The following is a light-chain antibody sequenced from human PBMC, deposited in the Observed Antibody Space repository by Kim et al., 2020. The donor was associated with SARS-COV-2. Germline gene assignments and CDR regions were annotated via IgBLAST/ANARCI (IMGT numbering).Light chain of an antibody. CDR1: SSNVGAGND. Sequence: VTRHGTGTSSNVGAGNDEHWVQQLPGTAARRLIYGNSKRPPGVPDRFSGSKSGTSASLAITGLQAEDEADYYCQSYDSSLSGSYVFGTRTKVTGL. CDR2: GNS. J-gene: IGLJ1*01. CDR3: QSYDSSLSGSYV. V-gene: IGLV1-40*01.